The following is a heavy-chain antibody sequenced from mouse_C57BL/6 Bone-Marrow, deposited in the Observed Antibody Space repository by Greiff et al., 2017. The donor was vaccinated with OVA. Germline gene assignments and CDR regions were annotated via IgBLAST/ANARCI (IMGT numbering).Heavy chain of an antibody. J-gene: IGHJ2*01. CDR2: INPNYGTT. CDR1: GYSFTDYN. CDR3: AKGEAYGNYGEKFDY. V-gene: IGHV1-39*01. Sequence: VQLQQSGPELVKPGASVKISCKASGYSFTDYNMNWVKQSNGKSLEWIGVINPNYGTTSYNQKFKGKATLTVDQSSSTAYMQLNSLTSEDSAVYYCAKGEAYGNYGEKFDYWGQGTTLTVSS. D-gene: IGHD2-1*01.